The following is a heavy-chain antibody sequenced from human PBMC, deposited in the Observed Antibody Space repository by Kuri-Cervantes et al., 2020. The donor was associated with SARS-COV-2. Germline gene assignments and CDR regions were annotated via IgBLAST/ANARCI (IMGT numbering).Heavy chain of an antibody. CDR3: ARVAKSTTDY. J-gene: IGHJ4*02. CDR2: ISWNSRSI. Sequence: GGSLRLSCAASGFTFDDYAMHWVRQAPGKGLEWVSGISWNSRSIGYADSVKGRFTISRDNAKNSLYLQMNSLRAEDTAVYYCARVAKSTTDYWGQGTLVTVSS. D-gene: IGHD2-2*01. V-gene: IGHV3-9*01. CDR1: GFTFDDYA.